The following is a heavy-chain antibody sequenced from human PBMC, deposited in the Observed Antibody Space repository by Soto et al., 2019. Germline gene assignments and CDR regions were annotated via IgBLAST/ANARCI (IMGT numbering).Heavy chain of an antibody. CDR2: INPNSGGT. Sequence: ASVNVSCKSSGYTFTGYYIHWVRQAPGQGLECMGWINPNSGGTNYAQKFQGWVTMTRDTSISTAYMELSRLRSDDTAVYYCARGQDSSYYDSSGYYYESAYNWFDPRGQGTLVTVSS. CDR1: GYTFTGYY. D-gene: IGHD3-22*01. V-gene: IGHV1-2*04. CDR3: ARGQDSSYYDSSGYYYESAYNWFDP. J-gene: IGHJ5*02.